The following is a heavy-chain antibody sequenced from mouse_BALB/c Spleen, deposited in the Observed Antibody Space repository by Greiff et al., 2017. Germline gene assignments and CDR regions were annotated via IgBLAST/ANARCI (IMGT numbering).Heavy chain of an antibody. V-gene: IGHV5-6-3*01. CDR2: INSNGGST. CDR3: ARDGDYPFAY. J-gene: IGHJ3*01. Sequence: DVMLVESGGGLVQPGGSLKLSCAASGFTFSSYGMSWVRQTPDKRLELVATINSNGGSTYYPDSVKGRFTISRDNAKNTLYLQMSSLKSEDTAMYYCARDGDYPFAYWGQGTLVTVSA. CDR1: GFTFSSYG. D-gene: IGHD2-4*01.